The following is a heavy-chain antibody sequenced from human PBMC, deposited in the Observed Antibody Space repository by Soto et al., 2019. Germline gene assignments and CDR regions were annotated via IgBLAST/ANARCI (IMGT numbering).Heavy chain of an antibody. CDR2: INPNSGGT. D-gene: IGHD3-16*01. CDR1: GYTFTGYY. Sequence: AASVKVSCKASGYTFTGYYMHWVRQAPGQGLEWMGWINPNSGGTNYAQKFQGWVTMTRDTSISTAYMELSRLRSDDTAVYYCARGPRVSGSYGGRYYSSYYYMDVWGKGTTVPVSS. J-gene: IGHJ6*03. V-gene: IGHV1-2*04. CDR3: ARGPRVSGSYGGRYYSSYYYMDV.